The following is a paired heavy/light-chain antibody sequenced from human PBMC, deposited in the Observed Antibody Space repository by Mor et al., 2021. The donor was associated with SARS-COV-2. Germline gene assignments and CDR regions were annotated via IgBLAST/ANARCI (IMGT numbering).Light chain of an antibody. Sequence: QLVLTQSPSASASLGASVKLTCTLSSGHSSYAIAWHQQQPEKGPRYLMKLNSDGRHSKGDGISDRFSGSSSGAERYLTISSLQSEDEADYYCQTWGTGIWVFGGGTKLTVL. CDR2: LNSDGRH. CDR3: QTWGTGIWV. J-gene: IGLJ3*02. CDR1: SGHSSYA. V-gene: IGLV4-69*01.
Heavy chain of an antibody. CDR1: GFTFSSYA. CDR3: ASCSNYYDSRGYCGAFDI. Sequence: QLLESGGGLVQPGGSLRLSCAASGFTFSSYAMNWVRQAPGKGLEWVSVISGSGGSTYYAGSVKGRFTISRDNSKNTLYLQMNSLRAEDTAVYYCASCSNYYDSRGYCGAFDIWGQGTVVTVSS. J-gene: IGHJ3*02. D-gene: IGHD3-22*01. V-gene: IGHV3-23*01. CDR2: ISGSGGST.